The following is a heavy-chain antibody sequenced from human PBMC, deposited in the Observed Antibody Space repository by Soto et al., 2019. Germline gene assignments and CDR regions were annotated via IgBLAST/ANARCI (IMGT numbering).Heavy chain of an antibody. J-gene: IGHJ6*02. D-gene: IGHD1-1*01. CDR2: FIPIFGTA. CDR3: ARDPAEMETNIDV. CDR1: GGTFSSYA. V-gene: IGHV1-69*19. Sequence: QVQLVQSGAEVKKPGSSVKVSCKASGGTFSSYAISWVRQAPGQGLEWMGGFIPIFGTANYARKFQGRVTIAANGSTSTASMGLSSLRSEDTAVYYCARDPAEMETNIDVWGQGTTVTVSS.